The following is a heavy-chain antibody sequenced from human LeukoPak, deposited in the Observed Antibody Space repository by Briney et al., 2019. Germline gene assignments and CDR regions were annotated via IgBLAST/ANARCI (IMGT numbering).Heavy chain of an antibody. J-gene: IGHJ5*02. CDR2: ISSSGSTI. Sequence: GGSLRLSWAGSGFTFSSYENNWVRQAPGKGLEWVSYISSSGSTIYYADSVKGRFTISRDNAKNSLCLQMNSLRAEDTSVYYCARDTIVDGRFGRWGQETLVTVSS. D-gene: IGHD3-16*02. CDR1: GFTFSSYE. V-gene: IGHV3-48*03. CDR3: ARDTIVDGRFGR.